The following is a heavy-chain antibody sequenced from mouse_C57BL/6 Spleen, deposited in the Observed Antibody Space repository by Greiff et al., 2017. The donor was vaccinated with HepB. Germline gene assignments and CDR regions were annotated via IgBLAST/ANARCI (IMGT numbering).Heavy chain of an antibody. CDR3: ARDTWEAFAY. CDR2: ISDGGSYT. V-gene: IGHV5-4*01. D-gene: IGHD4-1*01. CDR1: GFTFSSYA. Sequence: DVMLVESGGGLVKPGGSLKLSCAASGFTFSSYAMSWVRQTPEKRLEWVATISDGGSYTYYPDNVKGRFTISRDNAKNNLYLQMSHLKSEDTAMYYCARDTWEAFAYWGQGTLVTVSA. J-gene: IGHJ3*01.